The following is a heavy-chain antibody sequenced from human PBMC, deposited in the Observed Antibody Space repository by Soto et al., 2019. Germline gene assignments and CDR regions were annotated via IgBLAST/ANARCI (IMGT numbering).Heavy chain of an antibody. V-gene: IGHV4-59*01. CDR2: FSSTGST. D-gene: IGHD3-3*01. CDR1: GASITYYY. J-gene: IGHJ4*01. Sequence: PSETLSLTCAVSGASITYYYWNWIRQPPGRGLEWIVSFSSTGSTVYNPSLRSRVTISLDTSKNQFSLTRNFVTAADTAVYYGARGVGSSYHNYEFDFWGQGTLVTVSS. CDR3: ARGVGSSYHNYEFDF.